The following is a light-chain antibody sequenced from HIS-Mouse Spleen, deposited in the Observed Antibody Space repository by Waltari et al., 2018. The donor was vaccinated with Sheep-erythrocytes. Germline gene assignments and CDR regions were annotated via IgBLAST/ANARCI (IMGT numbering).Light chain of an antibody. CDR1: SSDVGGYHY. V-gene: IGLV2-11*01. J-gene: IGLJ1*01. Sequence: QSALTQPRSVSGSPGQSVTISCTGPSSDVGGYHYVSWYQPHPGKAPKLMIYDVSKRPSGVPDRFSGSKSGNTASLTISGLQAEDEADYYCCSYAGSYTYVFGTGTKVTVL. CDR2: DVS. CDR3: CSYAGSYTYV.